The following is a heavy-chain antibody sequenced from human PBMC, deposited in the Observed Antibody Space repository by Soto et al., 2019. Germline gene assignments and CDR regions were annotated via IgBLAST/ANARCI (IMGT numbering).Heavy chain of an antibody. CDR3: ARPKGAAYSAFDI. D-gene: IGHD2-21*01. CDR2: VNPEATIT. Sequence: EVQLVESGGGLVQPGGSQRLSCAASGFTFGRHWMHWIRQTPGEGLVSISRVNPEATITDYADSVRGRFTISRDNAKSTLYLEMHSLTAEDTGVYYCARPKGAAYSAFDIWGQGTKVTVSS. CDR1: GFTFGRHW. V-gene: IGHV3-74*01. J-gene: IGHJ3*02.